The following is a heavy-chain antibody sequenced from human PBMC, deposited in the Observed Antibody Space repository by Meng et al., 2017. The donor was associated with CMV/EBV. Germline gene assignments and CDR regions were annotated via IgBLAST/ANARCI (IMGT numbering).Heavy chain of an antibody. CDR2: ISSSGSTI. CDR3: ARGSLVGATDFDY. Sequence: FRDYYMSWIRQAPGKGLEWVSYISSSGSTIYYADSVKGRFTISRDNAKNSLYLQMNSLRAEDTAVYYCARGSLVGATDFDYWGQGTLVTVSS. D-gene: IGHD1-26*01. CDR1: FRDYY. V-gene: IGHV3-11*04. J-gene: IGHJ4*02.